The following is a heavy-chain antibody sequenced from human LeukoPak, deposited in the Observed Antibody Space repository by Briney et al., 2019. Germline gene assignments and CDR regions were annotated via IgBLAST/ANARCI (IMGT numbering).Heavy chain of an antibody. Sequence: ASVKVSCKASGGTFSSYAISWVRQAPGQGLEWMGGIIPIFGTANYAQKFHGRVTITADESTSTAYMELSSLRSEDTAVYYCARDLAAAVYTSTHPPFDPWGQGTLVTVSS. CDR2: IIPIFGTA. J-gene: IGHJ5*02. D-gene: IGHD6-13*01. CDR1: GGTFSSYA. CDR3: ARDLAAAVYTSTHPPFDP. V-gene: IGHV1-69*13.